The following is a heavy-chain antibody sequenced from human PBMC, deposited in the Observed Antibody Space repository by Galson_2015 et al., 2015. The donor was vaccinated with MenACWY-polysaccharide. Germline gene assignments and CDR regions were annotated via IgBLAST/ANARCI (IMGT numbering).Heavy chain of an antibody. V-gene: IGHV3-7*01. CDR3: AREGLVEAFEN. CDR1: GFTFSNYW. D-gene: IGHD2-8*02. Sequence: SLRLSCAASGFTFSNYWMGWLRQAPGKGLEWVAIIKGDGSVKYHVDSVKGRFTISRDNAENSVFLQMNSLRVEDTAVYYCAREGLVEAFENWGQGTMVTVSS. CDR2: IKGDGSVK. J-gene: IGHJ3*02.